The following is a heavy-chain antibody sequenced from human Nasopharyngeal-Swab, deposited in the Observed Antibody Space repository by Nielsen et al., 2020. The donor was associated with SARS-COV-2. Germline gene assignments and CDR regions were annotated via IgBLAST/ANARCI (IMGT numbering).Heavy chain of an antibody. CDR2: IYYSGST. V-gene: IGHV4-39*01. CDR1: GGSISSSSYY. J-gene: IGHJ5*02. Sequence: SETLFLTCTVSGGSISSSSYYWGWIRQPPGKGLEWIGSIYYSGSTYYNPSLKSRVTISVDTSKNQFSLKLSSVTAADTAVYYCASGYYDYVWGSYRGFDPWGQGTLVTVSS. D-gene: IGHD3-16*02. CDR3: ASGYYDYVWGSYRGFDP.